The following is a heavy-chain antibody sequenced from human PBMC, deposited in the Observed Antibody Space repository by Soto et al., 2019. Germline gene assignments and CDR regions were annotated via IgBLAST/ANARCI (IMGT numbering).Heavy chain of an antibody. Sequence: QVQLVQSGAEVKKPGASVKVSCKASGYTFTSYAMHWVRQAPGQRLEWMGWINAGNGNTKYSQKFQGRVTITRDTSARTAYMELSSLRSEDTAVYYCARSEDIVVVVAATLGTNFDYWGQGTLVTVSS. CDR2: INAGNGNT. J-gene: IGHJ4*02. CDR3: ARSEDIVVVVAATLGTNFDY. D-gene: IGHD2-15*01. CDR1: GYTFTSYA. V-gene: IGHV1-3*01.